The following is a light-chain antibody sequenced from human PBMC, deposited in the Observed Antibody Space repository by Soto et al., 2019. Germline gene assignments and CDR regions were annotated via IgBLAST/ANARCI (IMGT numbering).Light chain of an antibody. CDR1: SSDVGGYNY. CDR2: DVS. CDR3: TSYTSSSTYV. J-gene: IGLJ1*01. V-gene: IGLV2-14*03. Sequence: QSVLTQPASVSGSPGQSIAISCTGTSSDVGGYNYVSWYQHHPGKAPKLMIYDVSHRPSGFSDRFSGSKSGNTASLTISGLQDDDAADYYCTSYTSSSTYVFGTGTKLTVL.